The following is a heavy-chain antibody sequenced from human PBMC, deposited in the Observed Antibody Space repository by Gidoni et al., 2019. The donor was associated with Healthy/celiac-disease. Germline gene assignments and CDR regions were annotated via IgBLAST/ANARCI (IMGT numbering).Heavy chain of an antibody. V-gene: IGHV3-74*01. Sequence: EVQLVESGGGLVQPGGSLRLSCAASGFTFSSYWMHWVRQAPGKGLVWVSRINSDGSSTSYADSVKGRFTISRDNAKNTLYLQMNSLRAEDTAVYYCASLYSLGYGMDVWGQGTTVTVSS. CDR1: GFTFSSYW. CDR3: ASLYSLGYGMDV. J-gene: IGHJ6*02. D-gene: IGHD2-21*01. CDR2: INSDGSST.